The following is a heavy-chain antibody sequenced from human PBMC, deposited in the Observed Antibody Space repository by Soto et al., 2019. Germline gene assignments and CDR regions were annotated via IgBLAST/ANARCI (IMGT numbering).Heavy chain of an antibody. V-gene: IGHV3-53*01. Sequence: GGSLRLSCAASGFTVSSNYMSWVRQAPGEGLEWVSVIYSGGSTYYADSVKGRFTISRDNSKNTLYLQMNSLRAEDTAVYYCARAEAPTYYYGMDVWGQGTTVTVSS. CDR1: GFTVSSNY. CDR3: ARAEAPTYYYGMDV. CDR2: IYSGGST. J-gene: IGHJ6*02.